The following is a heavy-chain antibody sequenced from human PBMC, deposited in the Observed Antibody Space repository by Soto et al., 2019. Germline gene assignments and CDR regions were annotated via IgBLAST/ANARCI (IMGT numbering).Heavy chain of an antibody. Sequence: QVQLQESGPGLVKPSQTLSLTCTVSGGSISSGGYYWSWIRQHPGKGLEWIGYIYYSGSTYYNPSLKDRVTISVDTSKNRFSLKLSSVTAAVTAVYYCARESDRTMIGGDAFYIWGQGTMVTVSS. CDR2: IYYSGST. CDR3: ARESDRTMIGGDAFYI. V-gene: IGHV4-31*03. CDR1: GGSISSGGYY. D-gene: IGHD3-22*01. J-gene: IGHJ3*02.